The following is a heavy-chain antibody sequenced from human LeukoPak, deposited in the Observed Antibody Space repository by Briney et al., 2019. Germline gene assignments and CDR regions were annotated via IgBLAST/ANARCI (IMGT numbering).Heavy chain of an antibody. J-gene: IGHJ3*01. D-gene: IGHD2-2*01. Sequence: GGSLRLSCAVSGFTLSNYGMHWVRQAPGRGLEWVAVIWYDGTNKYYADSVRGRFTISRDSSKNTLYLQMNSLRAEDTAVYYCAKDRSCTGSSCNVGSWGQGTMVTVSS. V-gene: IGHV3-33*06. CDR1: GFTLSNYG. CDR3: AKDRSCTGSSCNVGS. CDR2: IWYDGTNK.